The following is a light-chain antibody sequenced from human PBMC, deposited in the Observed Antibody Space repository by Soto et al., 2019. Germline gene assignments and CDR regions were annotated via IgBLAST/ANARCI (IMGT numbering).Light chain of an antibody. V-gene: IGLV1-40*01. CDR3: QSYDNSLSGHVV. Sequence: QAVLTQPPSVSGAPGQRVTISCTGSSSNIGALYDVNWYQQLPGTAPKLLIYDNNNRPSGVPDRFSGSKSGTSASLTITGFQAEDEADYYCQSYDNSLSGHVVFGGGTKLTVL. CDR1: SSNIGALYD. CDR2: DNN. J-gene: IGLJ2*01.